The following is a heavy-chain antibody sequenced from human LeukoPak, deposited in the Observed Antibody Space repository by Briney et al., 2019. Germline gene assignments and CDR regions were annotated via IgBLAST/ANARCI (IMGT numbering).Heavy chain of an antibody. J-gene: IGHJ4*02. CDR2: INSDGSTT. Sequence: GGSLRLSCAASGFTFSSYWMHWVRQAPGKGLVWVSRINSDGSTTSYADSVKGRFTISRDNAKYTLYLQMNSLRAEDTAVYYCARVAYCGGDCYSFDYWGQGTLVTVSS. V-gene: IGHV3-74*01. CDR1: GFTFSSYW. CDR3: ARVAYCGGDCYSFDY. D-gene: IGHD2-21*02.